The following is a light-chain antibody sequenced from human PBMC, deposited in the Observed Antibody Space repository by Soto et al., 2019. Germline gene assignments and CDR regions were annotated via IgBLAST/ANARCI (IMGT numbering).Light chain of an antibody. V-gene: IGLV2-14*01. CDR1: SSDVGGYNY. CDR3: SSYTSSSTVV. J-gene: IGLJ3*02. Sequence: QSALTQPASVSGSPGQSITISCTGTSSDVGGYNYVSWYQQHPGKAPKLMSYEVSNRPSGVSNRFSGSKSGNTASLTISGLQAEDEADYYCSSYTSSSTVVFGGGTKLTVL. CDR2: EVS.